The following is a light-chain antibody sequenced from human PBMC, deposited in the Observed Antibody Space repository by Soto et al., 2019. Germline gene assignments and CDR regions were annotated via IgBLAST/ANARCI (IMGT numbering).Light chain of an antibody. CDR2: SAS. CDR1: QSVSNTY. J-gene: IGKJ1*01. CDR3: QQYNNWPWT. Sequence: VFTHSPFTLYFPPWKRVTLSLIASQSVSNTYLAWYQQNPGQSPRLLIYSASTRATGIPARFSGSGSGTKFTLNISSLQSEDFAVYYCQQYNNWPWTVGQGTQVDI. V-gene: IGKV3-15*01.